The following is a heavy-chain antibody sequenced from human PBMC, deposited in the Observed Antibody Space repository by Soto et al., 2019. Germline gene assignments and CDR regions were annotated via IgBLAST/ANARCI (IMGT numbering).Heavy chain of an antibody. D-gene: IGHD6-13*01. Sequence: AGSLKLSCAASGFTFSIYAMHWVCQAPGKGLEYVSAISSNGGSTYYANSVKGRFTISRDNSKNTLYLQMGSLRAEDMAVYYCARKRSSSWSAFDIWGQGTMVTVSS. V-gene: IGHV3-64*01. CDR2: ISSNGGST. CDR3: ARKRSSSWSAFDI. CDR1: GFTFSIYA. J-gene: IGHJ3*02.